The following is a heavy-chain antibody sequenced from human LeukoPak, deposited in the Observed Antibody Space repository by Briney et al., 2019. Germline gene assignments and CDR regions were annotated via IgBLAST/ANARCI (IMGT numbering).Heavy chain of an antibody. V-gene: IGHV4-34*01. Sequence: TSETLSLTCAVYGGSFSGYYWSWIRQPPGKGLEWIGEINHSGSTNYNPSLKSRVTISVDTSKNQFSLKLSSVTAADTAVYYCASGERYCSGGSCLLPIDYWGQGTLVTVSS. CDR2: INHSGST. CDR1: GGSFSGYY. J-gene: IGHJ4*02. CDR3: ASGERYCSGGSCLLPIDY. D-gene: IGHD2-15*01.